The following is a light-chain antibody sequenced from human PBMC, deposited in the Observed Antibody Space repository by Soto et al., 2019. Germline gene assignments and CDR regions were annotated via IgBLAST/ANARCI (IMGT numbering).Light chain of an antibody. CDR1: SSDVGAYNY. Sequence: QSALTQPASVSGSPGQSIAIPCTGTSSDVGAYNYVSWYQQHPGKAPKLMIYDVSNRPSGVSNRFSGSKSGNTASLTISGLQAEDEADYYCCSHTTNNTRVFGTGTKLTVL. V-gene: IGLV2-14*01. CDR2: DVS. J-gene: IGLJ1*01. CDR3: CSHTTNNTRV.